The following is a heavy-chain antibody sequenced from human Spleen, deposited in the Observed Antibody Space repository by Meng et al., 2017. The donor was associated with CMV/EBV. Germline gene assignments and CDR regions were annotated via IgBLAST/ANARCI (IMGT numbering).Heavy chain of an antibody. V-gene: IGHV1-69*04. J-gene: IGHJ5*02. CDR3: ARDFRNSGTGTICWFDP. D-gene: IGHD1-1*01. Sequence: GSFSSNTISWVRQAPGQGLEWMGRIIPILGIANYAQKFQGRVTITADKSTGTVYMEMSSLRSEDTAVYYCARDFRNSGTGTICWFDPWGPGTLVTVSS. CDR2: IIPILGIA. CDR1: GSFSSNT.